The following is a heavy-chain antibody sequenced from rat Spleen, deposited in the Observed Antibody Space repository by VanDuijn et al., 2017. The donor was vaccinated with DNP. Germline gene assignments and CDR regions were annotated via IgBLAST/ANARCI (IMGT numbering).Heavy chain of an antibody. Sequence: EVQLQESGPGLVKPSQSLSLTCSVTGYSITSHYWGWIRKFPGHKLEWMGYINSAGNTHYNPSLKSRISITRDTSKNQFFLQVNSVTAEDTATYYCARLHYGFAYWGQGTLVTVSP. CDR2: INSAGNT. J-gene: IGHJ3*01. CDR1: GYSITSHY. CDR3: ARLHYGFAY. V-gene: IGHV3-3*01. D-gene: IGHD1-11*01.